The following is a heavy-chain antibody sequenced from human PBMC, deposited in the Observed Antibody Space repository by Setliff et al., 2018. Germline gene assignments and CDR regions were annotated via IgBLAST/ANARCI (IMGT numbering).Heavy chain of an antibody. D-gene: IGHD6-13*01. V-gene: IGHV3-74*01. CDR2: IYSDGSMT. Sequence: PGGSLRLSCAASGFTFSNYWMHWVRQAPGKGPVWVSRIYSDGSMTDYADSVKGRFTISRDNARNILYLQMNSLKIEDTAVYFCARERGAGSSRWYSHDGFDIWGQGTMVTVSS. CDR3: ARERGAGSSRWYSHDGFDI. J-gene: IGHJ3*02. CDR1: GFTFSNYW.